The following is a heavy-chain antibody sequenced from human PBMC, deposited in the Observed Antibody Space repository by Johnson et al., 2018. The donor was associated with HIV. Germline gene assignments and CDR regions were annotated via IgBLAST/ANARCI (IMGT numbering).Heavy chain of an antibody. CDR1: GFTFSSYA. J-gene: IGHJ3*01. V-gene: IGHV3-30*04. CDR2: ISYDGSNK. CDR3: ARV. Sequence: QVQLVESGGGVVQPGRFLRLFCAASGFTFSSYAMHWVRQAPGKGLEWVAVISYDGSNKYYADSVKGRFTISRDNAKNSLYLQMNSLRAEDTAVYYWARVWGQGTMVTVSS.